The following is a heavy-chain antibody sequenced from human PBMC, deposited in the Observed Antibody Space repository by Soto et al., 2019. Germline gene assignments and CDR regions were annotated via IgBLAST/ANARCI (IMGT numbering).Heavy chain of an antibody. CDR1: GGSISGYY. CDR2: VYYSGST. CDR3: AKYRRTDAEGYRLDF. Sequence: PSETLSLTCTLSGGSISGYYWSWIRQPPGKGLEWIGYVYYSGSTKYNPSLESRVTISVDMSNNQFSLMLTSVTAADTAVYYCAKYRRTDAEGYRLDFWGRGTLVTVSS. V-gene: IGHV4-59*01. D-gene: IGHD5-12*01. J-gene: IGHJ4*02.